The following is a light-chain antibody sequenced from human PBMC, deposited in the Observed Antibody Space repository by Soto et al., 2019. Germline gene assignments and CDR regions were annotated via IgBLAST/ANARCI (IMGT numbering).Light chain of an antibody. Sequence: IQMTQPPPTLSGSVGHRATITGRASQTISTWMAWYQQKPGKAPKLLVYDASTLQSGVASRFSGSGSGTEFTLIISGLQPDDSATYYCQQYTNTNNPWMFGQGTKVDNK. J-gene: IGKJ1*01. CDR2: DAS. CDR1: QTISTW. V-gene: IGKV1-5*01. CDR3: QQYTNTNNPWM.